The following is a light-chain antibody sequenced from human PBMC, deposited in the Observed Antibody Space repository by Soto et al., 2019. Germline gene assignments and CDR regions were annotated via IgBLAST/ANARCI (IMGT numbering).Light chain of an antibody. CDR3: SSYTSSSTYV. CDR1: SSDVGGYNY. CDR2: DVS. J-gene: IGLJ1*01. Sequence: QSALTQPASVSGAPGQSIAISCTGTSSDVGGYNYVSWYQHHPGKAPKLMVYDVSNRPSGVSNRFSGSKSGNTASLIISGLQAEDAADYYCSSYTSSSTYVFGTGTKLTVL. V-gene: IGLV2-14*03.